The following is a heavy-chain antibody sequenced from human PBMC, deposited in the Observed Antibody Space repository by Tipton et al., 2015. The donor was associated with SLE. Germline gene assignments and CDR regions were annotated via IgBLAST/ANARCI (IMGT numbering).Heavy chain of an antibody. Sequence: SLRLSCAASGFMFSNSWMSWVRQAPGKGLEWVANMKQDASEIYYVDSVKGRFTISRDNARNSLFLQMNSLRVEDTAVYYCARRVEGAFDFWGQGIMVTVSS. CDR1: GFMFSNSW. V-gene: IGHV3-7*01. D-gene: IGHD1-1*01. CDR2: MKQDASEI. J-gene: IGHJ3*01. CDR3: ARRVEGAFDF.